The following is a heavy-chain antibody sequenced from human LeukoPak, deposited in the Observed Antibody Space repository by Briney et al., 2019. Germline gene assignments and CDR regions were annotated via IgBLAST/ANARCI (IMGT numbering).Heavy chain of an antibody. CDR3: ARDYPRRFFADHTSDY. CDR2: ISAYNGNT. CDR1: GYTFTSYG. D-gene: IGHD3-3*01. V-gene: IGHV1-18*01. J-gene: IGHJ4*02. Sequence: ASVTVSCKASGYTFTSYGISWVRQAPGQGLEWMGWISAYNGNTNYAQKLQGRVTMTTDTSTSTAYMELRSLRSDDTAVYCCARDYPRRFFADHTSDYWGQGTLVTVSS.